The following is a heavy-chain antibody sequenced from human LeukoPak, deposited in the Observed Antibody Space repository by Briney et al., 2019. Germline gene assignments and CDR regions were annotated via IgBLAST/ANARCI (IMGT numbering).Heavy chain of an antibody. Sequence: GESLNISCKGSGYSFTSYWIGWVRQMPGKGLEWMGIIYPGDSDTRYSPSFQGQVTISANKSISTAYLQWSSLKASDTAMYYCARLSYDILTGYFPPYDYWGQGTLVTVSS. D-gene: IGHD3-9*01. J-gene: IGHJ4*02. CDR2: IYPGDSDT. CDR1: GYSFTSYW. V-gene: IGHV5-51*01. CDR3: ARLSYDILTGYFPPYDY.